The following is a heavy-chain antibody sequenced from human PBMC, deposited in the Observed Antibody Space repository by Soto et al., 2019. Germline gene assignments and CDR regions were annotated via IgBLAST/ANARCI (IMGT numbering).Heavy chain of an antibody. CDR3: VIVYCSGGCSPSDC. V-gene: IGHV3-74*01. CDR1: GFTFSSYW. D-gene: IGHD2-15*01. CDR2: INSDGSST. J-gene: IGHJ4*02. Sequence: VQLVESGGGLVQPGGSLRLSCAASGFTFSSYWMHWVRQVPGKGLVWVSRINSDGSSTNYADSVKGRFTISRDNAKNKMNLQTSSLRTEGTAVYYCVIVYCSGGCSPSDCWGQGTLDTVSS.